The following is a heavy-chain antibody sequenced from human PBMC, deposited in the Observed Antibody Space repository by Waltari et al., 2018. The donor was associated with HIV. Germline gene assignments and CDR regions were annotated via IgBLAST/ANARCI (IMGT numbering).Heavy chain of an antibody. CDR3: ATCNIGSGWYLKSPIRI. CDR2: ITSSGGRT. CDR1: GLNFATSG. Sequence: VQMLESGGDLVQPGGSLRTSCAVSGLNFATSGLGWVRQAPGKGLEWMSAITSSGGRTYYAESVKGRFIISRDNSKKTVTLQLKNLRLGDTAMYYCATCNIGSGWYLKSPIRIWGQGTLVTVS. D-gene: IGHD6-19*01. V-gene: IGHV3-23*01. J-gene: IGHJ4*02.